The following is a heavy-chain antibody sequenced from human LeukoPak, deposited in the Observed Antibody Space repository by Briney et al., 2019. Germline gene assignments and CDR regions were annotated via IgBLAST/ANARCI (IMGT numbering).Heavy chain of an antibody. D-gene: IGHD2-21*02. Sequence: SETLSLTCTVSGGSINSDNHYWSRIRQPAGKGLEWIGRMYSSGTTNYNPSLKSRVSLSVDTSKNQFSLKLSSVTAADTAVYYCARTLYCGGDCAGPYDYWGQGTLVTVSS. CDR1: GGSINSDNHY. CDR3: ARTLYCGGDCAGPYDY. J-gene: IGHJ4*02. V-gene: IGHV4-61*02. CDR2: MYSSGTT.